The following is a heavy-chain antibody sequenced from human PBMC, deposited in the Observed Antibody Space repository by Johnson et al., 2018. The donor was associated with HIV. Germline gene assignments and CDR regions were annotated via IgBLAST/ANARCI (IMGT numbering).Heavy chain of an antibody. Sequence: VQLVESGGGVVQPGRSLRLSCAASGFTFSNYAMHWVRQAPGKGLEWVTVLSYDGSNKYYAESVKGRFTISRVNSKNTLYLQMNSLRVEDTGVYSCARGGAYHYDSGGPQGTFDIWGQGTMVTVSS. D-gene: IGHD3-22*01. J-gene: IGHJ3*02. CDR1: GFTFSNYA. CDR2: LSYDGSNK. CDR3: ARGGAYHYDSGGPQGTFDI. V-gene: IGHV3-30*04.